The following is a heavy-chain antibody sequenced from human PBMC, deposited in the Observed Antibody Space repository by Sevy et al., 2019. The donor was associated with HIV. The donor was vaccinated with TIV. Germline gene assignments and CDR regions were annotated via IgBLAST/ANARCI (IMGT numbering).Heavy chain of an antibody. CDR1: GFTFSNYG. Sequence: GGSLRLSCAASGFTFSNYGMHWVRQAPGKGLEGVAVISYDGSIKYNADSVRGRFTISRDNSKNTLYLQMNSLRPEDTTMYFCAKDQGRLLELDYWGQGTLVTVSS. D-gene: IGHD1-7*01. J-gene: IGHJ4*02. CDR3: AKDQGRLLELDY. CDR2: ISYDGSIK. V-gene: IGHV3-30*18.